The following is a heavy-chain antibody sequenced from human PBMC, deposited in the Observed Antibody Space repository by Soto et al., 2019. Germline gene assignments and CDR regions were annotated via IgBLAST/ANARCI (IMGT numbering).Heavy chain of an antibody. CDR2: ISAYNGNT. Sequence: ASVKVSCKASGYTFTSYGISWVRQAPGQGLEWMGWISAYNGNTSYAQKLQGRVTMTTDTSTSTAYMELRSLRSDDTAVYYCARVGYDFWSGYYYYGMDVWAKGPRSPSP. D-gene: IGHD3-3*01. V-gene: IGHV1-18*04. CDR1: GYTFTSYG. J-gene: IGHJ6*02. CDR3: ARVGYDFWSGYYYYGMDV.